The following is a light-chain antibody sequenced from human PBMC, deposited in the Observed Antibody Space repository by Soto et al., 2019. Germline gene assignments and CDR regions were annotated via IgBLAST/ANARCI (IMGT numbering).Light chain of an antibody. CDR2: AAS. CDR3: QQSYSTPWT. J-gene: IGKJ1*01. V-gene: IGKV1-39*01. Sequence: DIQMTQSPSSLSASVGDRVTITCRASQSISSYLNWYQQKPGKAPKLLIYAASSLQSGVPSRFSGSGSGTDFTLTISSLQPEYFATYYCQQSYSTPWTCGPGTKVEIK. CDR1: QSISSY.